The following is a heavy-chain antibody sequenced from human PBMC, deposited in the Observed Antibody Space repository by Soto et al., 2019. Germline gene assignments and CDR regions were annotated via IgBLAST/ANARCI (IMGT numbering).Heavy chain of an antibody. Sequence: QVQLVESGGGVVQPGGSLRLSCAASGFTFGRHGMHWVRQAPGKGLEWVAVIGSDGRRDSYADSVKGRFTISRDNGQNTLYLQMTSLRAEDTAVYYCARDDDYGGKGLDYWGQGTLVTVSS. CDR2: IGSDGRRD. D-gene: IGHD4-17*01. CDR3: ARDDDYGGKGLDY. V-gene: IGHV3-33*01. J-gene: IGHJ4*02. CDR1: GFTFGRHG.